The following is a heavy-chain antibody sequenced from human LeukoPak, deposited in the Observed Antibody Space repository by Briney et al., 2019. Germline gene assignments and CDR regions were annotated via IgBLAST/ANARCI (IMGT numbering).Heavy chain of an antibody. CDR1: GFTSSSYG. D-gene: IGHD3-3*01. V-gene: IGHV3-30*02. J-gene: IGHJ4*02. Sequence: TGGSLRLPCAASGFTSSSYGMHWVRQAPGKGLEWVAFIRYDGSNKYYADSVKGRFTISRDNSKNTLYLQMNSLRAEDTAVYYCAKSQHYDFWSGDYWGQGTLVTVSS. CDR3: AKSQHYDFWSGDY. CDR2: IRYDGSNK.